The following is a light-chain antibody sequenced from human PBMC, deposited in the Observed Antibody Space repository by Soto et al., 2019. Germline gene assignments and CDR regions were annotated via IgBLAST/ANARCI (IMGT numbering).Light chain of an antibody. J-gene: IGKJ4*01. CDR3: QQYNKWPLT. CDR1: QSVYST. V-gene: IGKV3-15*01. Sequence: EIVMTQSPATLSVSPGERATLSCRASQSVYSTLAWYQQKPGQAPSLLIYHASTRDTGIPARFSGSGSGTEFTLTIGSLQSEDFAVYYCQQYNKWPLTFGGGTKLEIK. CDR2: HAS.